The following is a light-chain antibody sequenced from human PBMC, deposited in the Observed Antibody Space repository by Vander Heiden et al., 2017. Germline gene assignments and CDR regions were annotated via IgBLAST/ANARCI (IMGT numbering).Light chain of an antibody. CDR3: QQRDSIPWT. V-gene: IGKV1-39*01. J-gene: IGKJ1*01. CDR1: QSISGY. Sequence: DIQMTQSPSSLSASVGDRVTITCRASQSISGYLNWYQQKPGRAPKLLIYAASSLQSGVPSRFSGSGSGTDFSLTISSLQVEDFATYSCQQRDSIPWTFGQGTKVEIK. CDR2: AAS.